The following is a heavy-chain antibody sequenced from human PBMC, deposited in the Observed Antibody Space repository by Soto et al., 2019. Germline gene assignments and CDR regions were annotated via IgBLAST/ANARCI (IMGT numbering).Heavy chain of an antibody. J-gene: IGHJ5*02. Sequence: SVKVSCKASGGTFSSYAISWVRQAPGQGLEWMGGIIPIFGTANYAQKFQGRVTITADKSTSTAYMELSSLRSEDTAVYYCASSDCSSTSCQYNWFDHWGQGTMVTVS. D-gene: IGHD2-2*01. V-gene: IGHV1-69*06. CDR1: GGTFSSYA. CDR3: ASSDCSSTSCQYNWFDH. CDR2: IIPIFGTA.